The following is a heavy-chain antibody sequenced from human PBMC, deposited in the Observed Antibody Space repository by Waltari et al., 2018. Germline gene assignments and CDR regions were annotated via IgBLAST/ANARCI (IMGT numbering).Heavy chain of an antibody. D-gene: IGHD6-6*01. CDR1: GFTFSSYG. CDR3: ARDHSSSLADY. CDR2: RGYDGSNK. J-gene: IGHJ4*02. V-gene: IGHV3-33*01. Sequence: QVQLVESGGGVVQPGRSLRLSCAASGFTFSSYGMHWVRQAQGKGLGVVVVRGYDGSNKYYADSVKGRFTISRDNSKNPLYLQRNSLRAEDTAVYYCARDHSSSLADYWGQGTLVTVSS.